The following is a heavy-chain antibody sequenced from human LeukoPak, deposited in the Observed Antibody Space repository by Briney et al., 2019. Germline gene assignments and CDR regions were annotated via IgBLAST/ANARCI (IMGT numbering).Heavy chain of an antibody. CDR3: ARHAGYYDSESPDYFDC. D-gene: IGHD3-10*01. CDR2: IYHSGST. V-gene: IGHV4-30-2*01. CDR1: GGSISSGGYY. Sequence: PSQTLSLTCTVSGGSISSGGYYWSWIRQPPGKGLEWIGYIYHSGSTYYNPSLKSRVTISVDRSKNQFSLKLSSVTAADTAVYYCARHAGYYDSESPDYFDCWGQGTLVTVSS. J-gene: IGHJ4*02.